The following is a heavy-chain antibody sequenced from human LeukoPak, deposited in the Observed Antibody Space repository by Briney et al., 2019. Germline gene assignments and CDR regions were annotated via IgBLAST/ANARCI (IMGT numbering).Heavy chain of an antibody. CDR3: ARDWFHAIDY. D-gene: IGHD2/OR15-2a*01. Sequence: GGSLRLSCAASGFTFSSYSMNWVRQAPGKGLEWASSISSSSSYIYYADSVKGRFTISRDNAKNSLYLQMNSLRAEDTAVYYCARDWFHAIDYWGQGTLVTVSS. V-gene: IGHV3-21*01. CDR2: ISSSSSYI. J-gene: IGHJ4*02. CDR1: GFTFSSYS.